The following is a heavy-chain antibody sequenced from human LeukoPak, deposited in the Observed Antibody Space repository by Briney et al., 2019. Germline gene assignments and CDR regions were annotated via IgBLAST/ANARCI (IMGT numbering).Heavy chain of an antibody. CDR1: GYSISSGYY. J-gene: IGHJ5*02. CDR3: ARGWRTVTTP. Sequence: SETLSLTCIVSGYSISSGYYWGWIRQPPGKGLEWIGSIYHSGSTYYNPSLKSRVTISVDTSKNQFSLKLSSVTAADTAVYYCARGWRTVTTPWGQGTLVTVSS. D-gene: IGHD4-11*01. CDR2: IYHSGST. V-gene: IGHV4-38-2*02.